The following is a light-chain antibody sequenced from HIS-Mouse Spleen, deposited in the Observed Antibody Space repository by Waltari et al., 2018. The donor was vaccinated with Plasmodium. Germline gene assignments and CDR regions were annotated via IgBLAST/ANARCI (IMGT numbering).Light chain of an antibody. CDR1: ALPKKY. J-gene: IGLJ3*02. V-gene: IGLV3-10*01. Sequence: SYELTQPPSVSVSPGQTARITCSGDALPKKYAYWYQQKSGQAPVLVNYEDSKRPSGIPGRFSGSSAGTMATLTISGAQVEDEADYYWYSTDSSGNHRVFGGGTKLTVL. CDR2: EDS. CDR3: YSTDSSGNHRV.